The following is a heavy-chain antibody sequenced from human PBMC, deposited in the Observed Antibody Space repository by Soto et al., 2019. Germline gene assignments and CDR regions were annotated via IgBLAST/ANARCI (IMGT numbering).Heavy chain of an antibody. J-gene: IGHJ5*02. CDR3: ARVVPAAIKWFDP. V-gene: IGHV4-34*01. CDR2: INHSGST. CDR1: GGSFRGYY. Sequence: PSETLSLTCAVYGGSFRGYYWSWIRQPPGKGLEWIGEINHSGSTNYNPSLKSRVTISVDTSKNQFSLKLSSVTAADTAVYYCARVVPAAIKWFDPWGQRTLVTVS. D-gene: IGHD2-2*02.